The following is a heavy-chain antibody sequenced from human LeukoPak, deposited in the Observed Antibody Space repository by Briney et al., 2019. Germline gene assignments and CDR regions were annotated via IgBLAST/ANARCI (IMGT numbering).Heavy chain of an antibody. Sequence: GGSLRLSCAASGFTSSIYWMHWVRHAPGRGLVWVSRINSDGYSLSYADSVKGRFTISRDNPKNKLYLEMNSLRAEDTAVYYGGRLGYSSSWYYFDYWGQGTLVTVSS. V-gene: IGHV3-74*01. CDR2: INSDGYSL. CDR3: GRLGYSSSWYYFDY. D-gene: IGHD6-13*01. J-gene: IGHJ4*02. CDR1: GFTSSIYW.